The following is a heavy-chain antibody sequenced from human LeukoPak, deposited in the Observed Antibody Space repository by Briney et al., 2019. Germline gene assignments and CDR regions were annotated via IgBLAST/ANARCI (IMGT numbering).Heavy chain of an antibody. D-gene: IGHD6-13*01. Sequence: KPGGSLRLSCAASGFTFSSYSTNWVRQAPGKGLEWVSSISSSSSYIYYVDSVKGRFTISRDNAKNSLYLQMNSLRAEDTAVYYCARDVDSWQQLMSLEPHWGQGTLVTVSS. V-gene: IGHV3-21*01. CDR3: ARDVDSWQQLMSLEPH. J-gene: IGHJ4*02. CDR1: GFTFSSYS. CDR2: ISSSSSYI.